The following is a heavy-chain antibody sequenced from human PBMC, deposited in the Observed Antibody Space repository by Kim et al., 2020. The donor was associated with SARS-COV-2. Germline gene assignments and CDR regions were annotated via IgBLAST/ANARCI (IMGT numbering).Heavy chain of an antibody. CDR2: IDTSGSA. J-gene: IGHJ4*02. D-gene: IGHD2-15*01. CDR1: GFHVIRFG. V-gene: IGHV3-23*01. Sequence: GGSLRLSCAASGFHVIRFGMSWVRQAPGKGLEWVSAIDTSGSAHNAASVKGRFTPSRDISKNTVYLQMNRLRVEDPAVYYCARERPNSCSDGKCSIRIDYSGQPTLLTVSS. CDR3: ARERPNSCSDGKCSIRIDY.